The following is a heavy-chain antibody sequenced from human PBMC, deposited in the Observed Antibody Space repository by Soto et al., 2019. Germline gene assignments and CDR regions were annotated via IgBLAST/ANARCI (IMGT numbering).Heavy chain of an antibody. Sequence: PGGSLRLPCAASGCNFSSYGMRWVRQAPGKGLEWVAGVSKSGDGTYYTDSVKGRFSISRDNSKNTLHLQMNSLRAEDTAVYYCVKGISYPDYWGQGTLVTVSS. CDR3: VKGISYPDY. D-gene: IGHD3-10*01. J-gene: IGHJ4*01. CDR2: VSKSGDGT. CDR1: GCNFSSYG. V-gene: IGHV3-23*01.